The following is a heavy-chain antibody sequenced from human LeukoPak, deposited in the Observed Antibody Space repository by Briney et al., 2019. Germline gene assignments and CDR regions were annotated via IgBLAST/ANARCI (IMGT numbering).Heavy chain of an antibody. J-gene: IGHJ4*02. D-gene: IGHD3-3*01. CDR2: IYYSGST. CDR1: GGSISSSSYY. CDR3: ASKNPYDFWSGYLEDY. Sequence: PSDTLSLTCTVSGGSISSSSYYWGWIRQPPGKGLEWIGSIYYSGSTYYNPSLKSRVTISVDTSKNQFSLKLSSVTAADTAVYYCASKNPYDFWSGYLEDYWGQGTLVTVSS. V-gene: IGHV4-39*01.